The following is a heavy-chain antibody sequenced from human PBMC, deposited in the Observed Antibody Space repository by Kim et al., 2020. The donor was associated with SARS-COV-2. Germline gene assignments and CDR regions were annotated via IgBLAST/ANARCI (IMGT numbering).Heavy chain of an antibody. CDR3: AREQKLLKGVVGAQNYPDDDASDI. CDR1: GFAVITNY. Sequence: GGSLRLSCAASGFAVITNYMSWVRQAPGKGLEWVSTIYSGAGTYYADSVKGRFTISRDKSKNTLYLQMNSLRAEDTAVYYCAREQKLLKGVVGAQNYPDDDASDIWAQGPMVTVSS. D-gene: IGHD1-26*01. CDR2: IYSGAGT. V-gene: IGHV3-53*01. J-gene: IGHJ3*02.